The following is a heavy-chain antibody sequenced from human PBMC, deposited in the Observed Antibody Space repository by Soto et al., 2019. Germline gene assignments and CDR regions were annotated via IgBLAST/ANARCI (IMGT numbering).Heavy chain of an antibody. Sequence: GAPVEGSRKASGGTLSSYAISGGRQAPGQGLEWMGGIIPIFGTANYAQKFQGRVTITADESTSTAYMELSSLRSEDTAVYYCARVVRSYALYYFDYWGQGTLVTVSS. CDR1: GGTLSSYA. CDR2: IIPIFGTA. V-gene: IGHV1-69*01. CDR3: ARVVRSYALYYFDY. D-gene: IGHD1-26*01. J-gene: IGHJ4*02.